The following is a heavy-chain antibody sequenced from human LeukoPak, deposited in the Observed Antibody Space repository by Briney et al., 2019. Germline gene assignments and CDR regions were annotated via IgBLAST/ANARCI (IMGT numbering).Heavy chain of an antibody. Sequence: ETLSLTCTVSGGSISSYYWSWIRQPPGKGLEWVSVIYSGGSTYYADSVKGRFTISRDNSKNTLYLQMNSLRAEDAAVYYCARDRYQSDWGQGTLVTVSS. CDR3: ARDRYQSD. D-gene: IGHD3-9*01. CDR1: GGSISSYY. J-gene: IGHJ4*02. V-gene: IGHV3-66*01. CDR2: IYSGGST.